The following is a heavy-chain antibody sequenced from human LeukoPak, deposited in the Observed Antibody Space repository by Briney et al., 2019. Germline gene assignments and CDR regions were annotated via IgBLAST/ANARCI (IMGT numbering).Heavy chain of an antibody. Sequence: ASVKVSCKASGYTFTSYGISWVRQAPGQGLEWMGWISAYNGNTNYAQKLQGRVTMTTDTSTSTAYMELRSLRSDDTAVYYCARERPVPAARDAVDIWGQGTMVTVSS. J-gene: IGHJ3*02. D-gene: IGHD2-2*01. V-gene: IGHV1-18*04. CDR1: GYTFTSYG. CDR2: ISAYNGNT. CDR3: ARERPVPAARDAVDI.